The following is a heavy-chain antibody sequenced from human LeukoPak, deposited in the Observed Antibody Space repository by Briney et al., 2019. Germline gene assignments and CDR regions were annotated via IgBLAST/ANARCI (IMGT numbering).Heavy chain of an antibody. Sequence: SETLSLTCAVYGGSFSGYYWSWIRQPPGKELEWIGTIHYSGNTYYNPSLKSRVAISADTSKNQFSLRLSSVTAADTAVYYCARDFGDYRADYWGQGTLVIVSS. CDR1: GGSFSGYY. V-gene: IGHV4-34*01. CDR3: ARDFGDYRADY. CDR2: IHYSGNT. J-gene: IGHJ4*02. D-gene: IGHD4-17*01.